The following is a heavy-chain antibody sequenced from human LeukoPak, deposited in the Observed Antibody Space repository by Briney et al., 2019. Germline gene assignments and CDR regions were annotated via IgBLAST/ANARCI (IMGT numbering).Heavy chain of an antibody. V-gene: IGHV4-34*01. CDR3: ARGCPGY. J-gene: IGHJ4*02. CDR2: ISHSGTT. Sequence: SETLSLTCAVYGGSFSDYYWTWVRQTPGKGLEWIGQISHSGTTGYNPSLKSRVTMSVDTSENQFSLKLTSVTAADTAVYYCARGCPGYWGQGTLVTVSS. CDR1: GGSFSDYY.